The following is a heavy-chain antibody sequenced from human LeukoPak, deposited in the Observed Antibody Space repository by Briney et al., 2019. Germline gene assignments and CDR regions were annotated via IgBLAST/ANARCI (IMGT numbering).Heavy chain of an antibody. J-gene: IGHJ4*02. V-gene: IGHV1-18*01. CDR3: ARDRRYFDWLLSDY. CDR2: ISAYNGNT. Sequence: AASVKVSCKASGYTFTSYGISWVRQAPGQGLEWMGWISAYNGNTNYAQKLQGRVTMTTDTSTSTAYMELRSLRSDDTAVYYCARDRRYFDWLLSDYWGQGTLVTVSS. CDR1: GYTFTSYG. D-gene: IGHD3-9*01.